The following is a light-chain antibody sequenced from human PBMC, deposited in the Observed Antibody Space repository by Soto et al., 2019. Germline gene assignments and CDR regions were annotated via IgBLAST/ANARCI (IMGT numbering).Light chain of an antibody. Sequence: EIVLTQSPATLSLSPGERATLSCRASQSISIYLAWYQQKPGQAPRLLIYDTSNRAPGIPARFSGGGSGTDFTLTISCLEPEDFAIYYCQNRSNWPPLTFGGGTKVEIK. J-gene: IGKJ4*01. CDR1: QSISIY. V-gene: IGKV3-11*01. CDR3: QNRSNWPPLT. CDR2: DTS.